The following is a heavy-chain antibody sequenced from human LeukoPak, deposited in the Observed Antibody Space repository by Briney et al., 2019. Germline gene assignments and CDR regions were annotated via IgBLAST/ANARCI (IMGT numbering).Heavy chain of an antibody. D-gene: IGHD5-18*01. CDR3: ALGGVGYSYGLDY. Sequence: PGRSLRLSCAASGFTFSIHAMHWVRQAPGKGLEWLAYISYDGSTDYYADSVKGRFSISRDNAKNSLYLQMNSLRAEDTALYYCALGGVGYSYGLDYWGQGTLVTASS. V-gene: IGHV3-30*03. J-gene: IGHJ4*02. CDR2: ISYDGSTD. CDR1: GFTFSIHA.